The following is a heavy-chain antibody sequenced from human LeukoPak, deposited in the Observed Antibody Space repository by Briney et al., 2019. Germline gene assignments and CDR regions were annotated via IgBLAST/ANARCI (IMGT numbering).Heavy chain of an antibody. CDR1: GFTFSSYG. CDR2: IWYDGSNK. J-gene: IGHJ5*02. D-gene: IGHD3-10*01. Sequence: GGSLRLSCAASGFTFSSYGMHWVRQAPGKGLEWVAVIWYDGSNKYYADSVKGRFTISRDNSKNTLYLQMNSLRAEDTAIYYCAKGAPNYYGSKFDPWGQGTLVTVSS. V-gene: IGHV3-33*06. CDR3: AKGAPNYYGSKFDP.